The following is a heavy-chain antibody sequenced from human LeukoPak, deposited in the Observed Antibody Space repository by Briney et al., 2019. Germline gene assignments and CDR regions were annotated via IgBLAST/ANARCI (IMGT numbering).Heavy chain of an antibody. J-gene: IGHJ6*04. CDR2: ISASGGST. CDR1: GFTFSSYA. V-gene: IGHV3-23*01. Sequence: GASLRLSCAASGFTFSSYAMSWVRQAPGKGLEWVSAISASGGSTYYADSVKGRFTISRDNSRNTLYLQSNSLRAEDTAVYYCAKEDLYYGMDVWGKGTTVTVSS. CDR3: AKEDLYYGMDV.